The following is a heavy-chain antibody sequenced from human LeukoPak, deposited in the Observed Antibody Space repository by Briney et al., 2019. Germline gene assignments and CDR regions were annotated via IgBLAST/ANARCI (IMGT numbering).Heavy chain of an antibody. Sequence: AGGSLRLSCAASGFTFDDYAMHWVRQAPGKGLEWVSGISWNSGSIGYADSVKGRFTISRDNAKNSLYLQMNSLRAEDTALYYCAKDSFYCSGGSCYWGQGPLDPWGQGTLVTVSS. CDR3: AKDSFYCSGGSCYWGQGPLDP. D-gene: IGHD2-15*01. CDR2: ISWNSGSI. CDR1: GFTFDDYA. V-gene: IGHV3-9*01. J-gene: IGHJ5*02.